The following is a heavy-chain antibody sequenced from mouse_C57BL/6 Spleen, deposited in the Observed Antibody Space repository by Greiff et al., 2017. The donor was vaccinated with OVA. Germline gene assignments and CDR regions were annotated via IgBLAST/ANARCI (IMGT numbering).Heavy chain of an antibody. CDR2: INPNNGGT. CDR3: ARLGRGAMDY. CDR1: GYTFTDYN. J-gene: IGHJ4*01. V-gene: IGHV1-18*01. Sequence: EVQLQQSGPELVKPGASVKIPCKASGYTFTDYNMDWVKQSHGKSLEWIGDINPNNGGTIYNQKFKGKATLTVDKSSSTAYMVLRSLTSEDTAVYYCARLGRGAMDYWGQGTSVTVSS. D-gene: IGHD4-1*01.